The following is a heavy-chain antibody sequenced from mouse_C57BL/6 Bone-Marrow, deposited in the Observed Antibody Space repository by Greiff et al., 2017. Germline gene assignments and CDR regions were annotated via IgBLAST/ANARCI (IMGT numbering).Heavy chain of an antibody. Sequence: EVHLVESGGGLVQPGGSLKLSCAASGFTFSDYYMYWVRQTPEKRLEWVAYISNGGGSTYYPDTVKGRFTISRDNAKNTLYLQMSRLKSEDTAMYYCARREAYYSNYEYAMDYWGQGTSVTVSS. CDR3: ARREAYYSNYEYAMDY. D-gene: IGHD2-5*01. V-gene: IGHV5-12*01. CDR1: GFTFSDYY. CDR2: ISNGGGST. J-gene: IGHJ4*01.